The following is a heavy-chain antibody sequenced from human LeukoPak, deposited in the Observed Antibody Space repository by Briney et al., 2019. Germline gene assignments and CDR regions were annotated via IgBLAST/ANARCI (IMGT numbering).Heavy chain of an antibody. CDR1: GGSISSGSYC. Sequence: SQTLSLTCTVSGGSISSGSYCWSWIRQPAGKGLEWIGRIYTSGSTDYNPSLKSRVTISVDTSKNQFSLKLSSVTAADTAVYYCARDRPIDCSSTSCYTNWFDPWGQGTLVTVSS. V-gene: IGHV4-61*02. CDR3: ARDRPIDCSSTSCYTNWFDP. CDR2: IYTSGST. D-gene: IGHD2-2*02. J-gene: IGHJ5*02.